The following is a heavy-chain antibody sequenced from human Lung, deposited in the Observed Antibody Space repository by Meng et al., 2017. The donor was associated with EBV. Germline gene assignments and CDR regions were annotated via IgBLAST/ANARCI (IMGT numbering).Heavy chain of an antibody. J-gene: IGHJ4*02. V-gene: IGHV3-30*03. D-gene: IGHD1-14*01. CDR1: GFTFSSYG. Sequence: VLLVESGGGVVQPGRSLRLSCAASGFTFSSYGMHWVRQAPGKGLEWVAVISYDGSNKYYADSVKGRFTISRDNSKNTLYLQMNSLRAEDTAVYYCSFTESWGQGTLVTVSS. CDR3: SFTES. CDR2: ISYDGSNK.